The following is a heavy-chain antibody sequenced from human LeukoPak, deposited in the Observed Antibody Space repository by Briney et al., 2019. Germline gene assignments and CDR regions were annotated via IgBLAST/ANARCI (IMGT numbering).Heavy chain of an antibody. J-gene: IGHJ6*02. V-gene: IGHV1-2*06. CDR3: ARFGVVPAATRPYYYYGMDV. D-gene: IGHD2-2*01. CDR2: INPNSGGT. CDR1: GYTFTGYY. Sequence: ASVKVSCKASGYTFTGYYMHWVRQAPGQGLEWVGRINPNSGGTNYAQKFQGRVTMTRDTSISTAYMELSRLRSDDTAVYYCARFGVVPAATRPYYYYGMDVWGQGTTVTVSS.